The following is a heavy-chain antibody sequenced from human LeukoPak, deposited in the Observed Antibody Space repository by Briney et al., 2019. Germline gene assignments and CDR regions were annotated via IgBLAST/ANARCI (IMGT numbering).Heavy chain of an antibody. J-gene: IGHJ4*02. Sequence: GGSLRLSCAASGFTFSSYSMNWVRQAPGKGLEWVSYISSSSSTIYYADSVKGRFTISRDNAKNSLYLQMNSLRAEDTAVYYCAKDRGLRYFDYWGQGTLVTVSS. CDR1: GFTFSSYS. D-gene: IGHD3-9*01. CDR3: AKDRGLRYFDY. V-gene: IGHV3-48*01. CDR2: ISSSSSTI.